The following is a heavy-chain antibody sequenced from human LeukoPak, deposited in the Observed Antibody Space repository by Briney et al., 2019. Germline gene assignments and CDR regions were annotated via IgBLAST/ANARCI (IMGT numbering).Heavy chain of an antibody. CDR3: AKDRATMTTRIFDF. CDR1: GFTLSNYG. Sequence: PGGSLRLSCAASGFTLSNYGMHWVRQAPGKGLEWVALVSYAGSNKYYVDSVKGRFTISRDNSKNTLYLQMNSLRAEDTAVYYCAKDRATMTTRIFDFWGQGTLVTVSS. D-gene: IGHD4-17*01. V-gene: IGHV3-30*18. CDR2: VSYAGSNK. J-gene: IGHJ4*02.